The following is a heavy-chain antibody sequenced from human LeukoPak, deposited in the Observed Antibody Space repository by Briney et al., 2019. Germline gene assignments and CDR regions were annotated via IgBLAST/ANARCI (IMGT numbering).Heavy chain of an antibody. CDR3: ARDRSIVGATFDY. CDR1: GGTFSSYA. CDR2: IIPILGIA. D-gene: IGHD1-26*01. J-gene: IGHJ4*02. V-gene: IGHV1-69*04. Sequence: GASVKVSCKASGGTFSSYAISWVRQAPGQGLEWMGRIIPILGIANYAQKFQGRVTITADKSTSTAYMELSSLRSEDTAVYYCARDRSIVGATFDYWGQGTLVTVSS.